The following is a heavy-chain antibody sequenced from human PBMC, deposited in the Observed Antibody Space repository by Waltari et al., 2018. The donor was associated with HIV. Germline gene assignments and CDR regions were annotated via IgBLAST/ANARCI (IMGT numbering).Heavy chain of an antibody. D-gene: IGHD2-8*01. V-gene: IGHV3-23*01. CDR3: ARGFDTNDGSPEY. Sequence: EVQLLESGGGLVQPGESLRVSCACSASTFSTYAMNWVGRAPGMGLEWVASISGSGGSTYYADSVKGRFTISRDNFKDSLSLNMNNLRAEDTAVYYCARGFDTNDGSPEYWGQGTLVTVSS. CDR2: ISGSGGST. J-gene: IGHJ4*02. CDR1: ASTFSTYA.